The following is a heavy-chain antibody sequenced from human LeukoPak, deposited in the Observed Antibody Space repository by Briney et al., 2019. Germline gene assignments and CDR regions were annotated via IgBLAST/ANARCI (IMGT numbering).Heavy chain of an antibody. CDR3: ARVVAGDYYDSSGPIDY. Sequence: SETLSLTCTVSGGSISSSSYYWGWIRQPPGRGLEWIGSIYYSGSTYYNPSLKSRVTISVDTSKNQFSLKLSSVTAADTAVYYCARVVAGDYYDSSGPIDYWGQGTLVTVSS. V-gene: IGHV4-39*07. CDR2: IYYSGST. D-gene: IGHD3-22*01. CDR1: GGSISSSSYY. J-gene: IGHJ4*02.